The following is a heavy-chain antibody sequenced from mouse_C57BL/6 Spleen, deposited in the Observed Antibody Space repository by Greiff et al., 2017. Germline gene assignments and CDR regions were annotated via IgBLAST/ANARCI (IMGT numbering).Heavy chain of an antibody. J-gene: IGHJ2*01. CDR1: GYTFTSYW. V-gene: IGHV1-55*01. D-gene: IGHD3-2*02. Sequence: QVQLQQPGAELVKPGASVKMSCKASGYTFTSYWITWVKQRPGQGLEWIGDIYPGSGSTNYNENFKSKATLTVDTSSITAYMQLSSLTSEDSAVYDGADRRDSSGHFDDWGQGTTLTVSS. CDR2: IYPGSGST. CDR3: ADRRDSSGHFDD.